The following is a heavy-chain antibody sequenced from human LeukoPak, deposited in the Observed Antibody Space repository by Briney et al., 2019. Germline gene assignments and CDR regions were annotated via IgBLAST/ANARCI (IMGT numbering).Heavy chain of an antibody. CDR2: MNPNSGNT. CDR1: GYTFTSYD. D-gene: IGHD2-2*02. J-gene: IGHJ5*02. CDR3: AREARDTYCSSTSCYTNNWFDP. Sequence: GASVKVSCKASGYTFTSYDINWVRQATGQGLEWMGWMNPNSGNTGYAQKFQGRVTITRNTSISTAYMELSSLRSEDTAVYYCAREARDTYCSSTSCYTNNWFDPWGQGTLVTVSS. V-gene: IGHV1-8*03.